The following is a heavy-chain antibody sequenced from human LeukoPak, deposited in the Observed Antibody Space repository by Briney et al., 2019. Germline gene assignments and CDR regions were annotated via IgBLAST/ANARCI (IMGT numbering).Heavy chain of an antibody. V-gene: IGHV3-33*01. J-gene: IGHJ6*02. D-gene: IGHD2-21*02. CDR2: IWYDGSNK. Sequence: GRSLRLSCAASGFTFSSYGMHWVRQAPGKGLEWVAVIWYDGSNKYYADSVKGRFTISRDNSKNTLYLQTNSLRAEDTAVYYCARDRVVVTAGARSRKYYYYYYGMDVWGQGTTVTVSS. CDR1: GFTFSSYG. CDR3: ARDRVVVTAGARSRKYYYYYYGMDV.